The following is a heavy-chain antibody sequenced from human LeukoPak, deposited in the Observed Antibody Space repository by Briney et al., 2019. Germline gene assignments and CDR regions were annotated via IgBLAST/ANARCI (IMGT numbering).Heavy chain of an antibody. Sequence: GESLKISCKASRYDFPTYWIGWVRQMPGKGLEWMGIIYPSDSDTRYSPSFQGQVTISADKSASTAYLQWSSLKASDAAMYYCARRYSSGLFDAFDVWGRGTMVTVSS. CDR2: IYPSDSDT. J-gene: IGHJ3*01. CDR1: RYDFPTYW. V-gene: IGHV5-51*01. CDR3: ARRYSSGLFDAFDV. D-gene: IGHD6-19*01.